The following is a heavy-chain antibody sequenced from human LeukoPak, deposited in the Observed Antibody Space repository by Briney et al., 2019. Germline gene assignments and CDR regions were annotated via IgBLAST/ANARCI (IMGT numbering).Heavy chain of an antibody. CDR2: ISSSSSYI. CDR3: AKGSYDFWSGFRHNWFDP. CDR1: GFTFSSYS. D-gene: IGHD3-3*01. V-gene: IGHV3-21*04. J-gene: IGHJ5*02. Sequence: PGGSLRLSCAASGFTFSSYSMNWVRQAPGKGLEWVSSISSSSSYIYYADSVKGRFTISRDNAKNSLYLQMNSLRAEDTAVYYCAKGSYDFWSGFRHNWFDPWGQGTLVTVSS.